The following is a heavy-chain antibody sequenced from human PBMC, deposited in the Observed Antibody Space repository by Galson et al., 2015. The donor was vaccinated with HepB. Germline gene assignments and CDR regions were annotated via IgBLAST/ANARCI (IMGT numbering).Heavy chain of an antibody. CDR1: GYTFTGYY. CDR3: ARARGYYDALTGYNWFDP. V-gene: IGHV1-2*02. D-gene: IGHD3-9*01. CDR2: INPNSGDT. Sequence: SVKVSCKASGYTFTGYYLHWVRQAPGQGLEWMGWINPNSGDTNYAQKFQGRVSITRDSAITTVHLELNRLRSDDTAVYYCARARGYYDALTGYNWFDPWGLGTLVAVSS. J-gene: IGHJ5*02.